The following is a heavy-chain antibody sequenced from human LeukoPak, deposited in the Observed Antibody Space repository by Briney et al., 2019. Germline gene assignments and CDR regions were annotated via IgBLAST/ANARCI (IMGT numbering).Heavy chain of an antibody. J-gene: IGHJ3*02. D-gene: IGHD5-24*01. CDR1: GFTFSSYE. CDR3: ARDHRDGYNAGDTFDT. Sequence: GGSLRLSCAGSGFTFSSYEMNWARQAPGKGLEWISYISSSGTTIYYADSVKGRFTISRDNAENSLYLQMNSLRAEDTAVYYCARDHRDGYNAGDTFDTWGQGTMVTVSS. V-gene: IGHV3-48*03. CDR2: ISSSGTTI.